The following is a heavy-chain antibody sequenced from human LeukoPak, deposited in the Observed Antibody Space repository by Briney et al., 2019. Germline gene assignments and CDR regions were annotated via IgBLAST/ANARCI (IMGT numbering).Heavy chain of an antibody. D-gene: IGHD5-24*01. CDR3: ARSRWLQIDY. CDR1: GGSICSGSYY. Sequence: SETLSLTCTVSGGSICSGSYYWSWIRQPAGKGLEWIGRIYTSGSTNYNPSLKSRVTISVDTSKNQFSLKLSSVTAADTAVYYCARSRWLQIDYWGQGTLVTVSS. J-gene: IGHJ4*02. CDR2: IYTSGST. V-gene: IGHV4-61*02.